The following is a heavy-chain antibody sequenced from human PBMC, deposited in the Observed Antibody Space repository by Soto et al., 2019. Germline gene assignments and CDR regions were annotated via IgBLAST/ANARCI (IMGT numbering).Heavy chain of an antibody. Sequence: SETLSLTCAVYGGSFSGYYWSWIRQPPGKGLEWIGEINHSGSTNYNPSPKSRVTISVDTSKNQFSLKLSSVTAADTAVYYCARGGKHNNYYVSGSPGGGWFDPWGQGXLVTV. CDR3: ARGGKHNNYYVSGSPGGGWFDP. V-gene: IGHV4-34*01. CDR1: GGSFSGYY. D-gene: IGHD3-10*01. CDR2: INHSGST. J-gene: IGHJ5*02.